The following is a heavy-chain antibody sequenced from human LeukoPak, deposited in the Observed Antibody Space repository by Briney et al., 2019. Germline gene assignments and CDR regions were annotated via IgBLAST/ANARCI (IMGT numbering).Heavy chain of an antibody. J-gene: IGHJ4*02. CDR1: GYTFTSYY. CDR2: INPSGGST. Sequence: ASVKVSCKASGYTFTSYYMHWVRQAPGQGLEWMGIINPSGGSTSYAQKFQGRVTMTRDMSTSTVYMELSSLRSEDTAVYYCARADGGGGFFDYWGQGTLVTVSS. V-gene: IGHV1-46*01. CDR3: ARADGGGGFFDY. D-gene: IGHD4-23*01.